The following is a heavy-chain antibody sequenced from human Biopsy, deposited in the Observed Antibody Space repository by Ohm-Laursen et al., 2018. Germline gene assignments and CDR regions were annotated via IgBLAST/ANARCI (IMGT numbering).Heavy chain of an antibody. CDR1: GGSIISYY. J-gene: IGHJ5*02. V-gene: IGHV4-59*07. CDR3: ARTPRDSFWSGSYKRGLWFDP. Sequence: SDTLSLTCSVSGGSIISYYWTWIRQPPGKGLEWIGHVYNGGITNNNPSLKSRVTISKDTSKNQFSLQVNSVTAADTAVYYCARTPRDSFWSGSYKRGLWFDPWGQGTLVIVSS. D-gene: IGHD3-3*01. CDR2: VYNGGIT.